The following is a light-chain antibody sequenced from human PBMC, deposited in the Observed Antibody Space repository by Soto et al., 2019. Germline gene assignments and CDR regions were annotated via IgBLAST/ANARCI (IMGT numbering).Light chain of an antibody. CDR1: NSNIGSNP. V-gene: IGLV1-44*01. Sequence: QSVLTQPPSASGTPGQRVTISWSGSNSNIGSNPVSWYQQLPGTAPKLLIYSNSQRRSGVPDRFSGSKSGTSASLAISGLQSEDEADYYCAAWDDSLNGFVTFGGGTKLTVL. J-gene: IGLJ2*01. CDR3: AAWDDSLNGFVT. CDR2: SNS.